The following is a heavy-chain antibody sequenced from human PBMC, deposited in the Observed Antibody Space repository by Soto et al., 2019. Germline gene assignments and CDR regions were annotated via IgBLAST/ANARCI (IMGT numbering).Heavy chain of an antibody. D-gene: IGHD3-22*01. Sequence: GGPLSPSCVASGFTFGSYGMNWVRQAPGKGLEWVAVIWYDGSNKYYADSVKGRFTISRDNSKNTLYLQMNSLRAEDTAVYYCARGDTMIPPRSYFDYWGQGTLVTVSS. CDR1: GFTFGSYG. J-gene: IGHJ4*02. CDR2: IWYDGSNK. CDR3: ARGDTMIPPRSYFDY. V-gene: IGHV3-33*01.